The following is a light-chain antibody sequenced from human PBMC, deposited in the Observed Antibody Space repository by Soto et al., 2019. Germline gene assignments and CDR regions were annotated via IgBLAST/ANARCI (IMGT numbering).Light chain of an antibody. CDR3: KHYNSYPWT. CDR2: HAS. J-gene: IGKJ1*01. V-gene: IGKV1-5*01. Sequence: IQMTQSPSTLSASIGDRVTITCRASQTINNWLAWYQQKPGKAPNLLIYHASNLETGVPSRFSGSAFGTEFTLTISSLQPDDFATYYCKHYNSYPWTFGQGTKV. CDR1: QTINNW.